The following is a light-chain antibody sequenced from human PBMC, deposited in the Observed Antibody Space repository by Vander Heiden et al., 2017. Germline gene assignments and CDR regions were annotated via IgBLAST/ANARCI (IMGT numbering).Light chain of an antibody. CDR1: QSIGDS. Sequence: DLPMPPSPSSLSASVGDRVPITCRAGQSIGDSLNWYQQRPGKAPRLLIYAASVLQSGVPSRFSGSGSGTDFTLTISSLQPEDFATYYCQQSFGTPFTFGPGTKVDI. CDR2: AAS. CDR3: QQSFGTPFT. V-gene: IGKV1-39*01. J-gene: IGKJ3*01.